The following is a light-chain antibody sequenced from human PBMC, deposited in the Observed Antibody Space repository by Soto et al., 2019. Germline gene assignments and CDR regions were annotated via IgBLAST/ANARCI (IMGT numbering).Light chain of an antibody. CDR1: SSDVGGYNY. CDR3: SSYAVSKNLYV. J-gene: IGLJ1*01. V-gene: IGLV2-8*01. CDR2: EVS. Sequence: QSALTQPPSASGSPGQSVTISCTGTSSDVGGYNYVSWYQQHPGKAPKLMIYEVSKRPSGVPDRFSGSKSGNTASLTVSGLQAEDEANYYCSSYAVSKNLYVFGPGPRSPS.